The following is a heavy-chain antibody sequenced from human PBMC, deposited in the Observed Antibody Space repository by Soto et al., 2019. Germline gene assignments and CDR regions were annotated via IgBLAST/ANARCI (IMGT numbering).Heavy chain of an antibody. CDR1: GGSFSGYY. J-gene: IGHJ4*02. CDR3: ARGNGAELRYFDWYFDY. Sequence: SETLSLTCAVYGGSFSGYYWSWIRQPPGKGLEWIGEINHSGSTNYNPSLKSRVTISVDTSKNQFSLKLSSVTAADTAVYYCARGNGAELRYFDWYFDYWGQGTLVTVSS. V-gene: IGHV4-34*01. D-gene: IGHD3-9*01. CDR2: INHSGST.